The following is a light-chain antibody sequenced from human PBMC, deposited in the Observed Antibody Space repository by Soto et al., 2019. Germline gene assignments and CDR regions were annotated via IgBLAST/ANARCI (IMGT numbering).Light chain of an antibody. CDR1: QSVSSNY. Sequence: EIVLTQSPGTLSLSPGERASLSCRASQSVSSNYLAWYQQKPGQAPRLLIYGAFNRATGIPDRFSGSGSGTDFTLTISRMELEDFAVYYCQQYGSSGTFGQGTKVDIK. CDR2: GAF. CDR3: QQYGSSGT. J-gene: IGKJ1*01. V-gene: IGKV3-20*01.